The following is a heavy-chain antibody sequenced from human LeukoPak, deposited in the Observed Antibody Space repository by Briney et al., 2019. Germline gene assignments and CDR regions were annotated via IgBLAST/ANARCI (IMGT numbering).Heavy chain of an antibody. J-gene: IGHJ5*02. V-gene: IGHV3-11*01. D-gene: IGHD6-13*01. CDR3: ARDRYSSSWYRFDP. Sequence: GGSLRLSCAASGFTFSDYYMSWIRQAPGKGLEWVSYISSSGSTIYYADSVKGRFTISRGNAKNSLYLQMNSLRAEDTAVYYCARDRYSSSWYRFDPWGQGTLVTVSS. CDR2: ISSSGSTI. CDR1: GFTFSDYY.